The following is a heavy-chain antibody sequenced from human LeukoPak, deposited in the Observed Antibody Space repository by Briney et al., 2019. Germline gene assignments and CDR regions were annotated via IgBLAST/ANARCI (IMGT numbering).Heavy chain of an antibody. CDR1: GFTFSDYY. D-gene: IGHD5-12*01. Sequence: GGSLRLSCAASGFTFSDYYMSWIRQAPGKGLEWVSYISSSGSTIYYADSVKGRFTISRDNAKNPLYLQMNSLRAEDTAVYYCARDSGGAFRRGYSGYVGYWGQGTLVTVSS. CDR2: ISSSGSTI. CDR3: ARDSGGAFRRGYSGYVGY. J-gene: IGHJ4*02. V-gene: IGHV3-11*04.